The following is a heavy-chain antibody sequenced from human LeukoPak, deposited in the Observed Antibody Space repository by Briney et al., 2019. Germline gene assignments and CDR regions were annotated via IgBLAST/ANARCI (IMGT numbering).Heavy chain of an antibody. Sequence: SQTLSLICAISGDSVSSNSAAWNWIRQSPSRGLEWLGRTYYRSKWYNDYAVSVKSRITINPDTSKNQFSLQLNSVTPEDTAVYYCARGETFRGVIISSWFDPWGQGTLVTVSS. CDR1: GDSVSSNSAA. J-gene: IGHJ5*02. V-gene: IGHV6-1*01. CDR2: TYYRSKWYN. D-gene: IGHD3-10*01. CDR3: ARGETFRGVIISSWFDP.